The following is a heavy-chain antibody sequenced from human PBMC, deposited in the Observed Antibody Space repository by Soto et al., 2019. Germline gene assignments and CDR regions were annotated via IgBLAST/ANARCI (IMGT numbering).Heavy chain of an antibody. J-gene: IGHJ4*02. CDR1: GHTLTEFS. V-gene: IGHV1-24*01. Sequence: GASVKVSCKISGHTLTEFSIHWVRQAPGKGLEWMGGFDPEGGEAIYAQKWHGRVTVTEDTVTDTAYMELSGLRAEDTAVYYCATGADYGAQFDHWGQGTLVTVSS. D-gene: IGHD4-17*01. CDR3: ATGADYGAQFDH. CDR2: FDPEGGEA.